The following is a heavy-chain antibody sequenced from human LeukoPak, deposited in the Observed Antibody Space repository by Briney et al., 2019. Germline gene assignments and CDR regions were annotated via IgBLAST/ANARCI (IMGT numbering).Heavy chain of an antibody. J-gene: IGHJ4*02. CDR1: GGSISSYY. CDR3: ARGPTVDYDILTGYYHFNS. V-gene: IGHV4-34*01. D-gene: IGHD3-9*01. CDR2: INHSGST. Sequence: KSSETLSLTCTVSGGSISSYYWSWIRQPPGKGLEWIGEINHSGSTNYNPSLKSRVTISIDTSKNQFSLKLSSVTAADTAVYYCARGPTVDYDILTGYYHFNSWGQGTLVTVSS.